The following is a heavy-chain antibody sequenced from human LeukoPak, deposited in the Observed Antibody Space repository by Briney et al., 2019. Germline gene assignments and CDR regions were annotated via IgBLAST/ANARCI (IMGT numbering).Heavy chain of an antibody. D-gene: IGHD6-13*01. Sequence: SHSLSLTCTVSGGSISGYCCGSIRQPAGKGLEWIGCIYNSESINSHPSHKSRVTMSIDTSKNQFSLKLNSVTAADTAVYYCARDRSSSYTRDWFDPWGQGVLVTVSS. CDR3: ARDRSSSYTRDWFDP. CDR2: IYNSESI. CDR1: GGSISGYC. J-gene: IGHJ5*02. V-gene: IGHV4-4*07.